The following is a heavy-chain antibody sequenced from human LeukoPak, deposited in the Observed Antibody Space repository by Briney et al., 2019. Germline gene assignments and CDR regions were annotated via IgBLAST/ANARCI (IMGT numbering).Heavy chain of an antibody. J-gene: IGHJ3*02. Sequence: ASVKVSCKASGGTFSSYAISWVRQAPGQGLEWMGGIIPIFGTANYAQKFQGRVTITADESTSTAYMELSSLRSEDTAVYYCARGGVSVVVRTFDALDIWGQGTMVTVSS. CDR2: IIPIFGTA. V-gene: IGHV1-69*13. D-gene: IGHD3-22*01. CDR1: GGTFSSYA. CDR3: ARGGVSVVVRTFDALDI.